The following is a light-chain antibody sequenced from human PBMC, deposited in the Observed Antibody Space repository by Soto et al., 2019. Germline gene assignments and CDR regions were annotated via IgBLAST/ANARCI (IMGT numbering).Light chain of an antibody. J-gene: IGKJ4*01. CDR1: QTIDTY. CDR2: AAS. Sequence: DIQMTQSPSSLSASVGDRVTITCRASQTIDTYLNWFQQRPGKAPRLLILAASRLHSGVSSRFSGSGSGTDFTLTISSLQPEDFAPYYCQQGYSPVLTFGGGTKVEMK. V-gene: IGKV1-39*01. CDR3: QQGYSPVLT.